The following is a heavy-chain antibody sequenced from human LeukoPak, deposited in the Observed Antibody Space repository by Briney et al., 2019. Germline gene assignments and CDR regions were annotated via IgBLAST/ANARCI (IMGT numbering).Heavy chain of an antibody. CDR3: AKDALRGGTYYYFDY. D-gene: IGHD2-15*01. CDR2: ISYDGSIK. J-gene: IGHJ4*02. CDR1: GFTFNTYD. V-gene: IGHV3-30*18. Sequence: GRSLRLSCAASGFTFNTYDMHWVRQAPGKGLEWVALISYDGSIKYYADSVEGRFTISRDNSKNTLYLQMNSLRGEDTAVYYCAKDALRGGTYYYFDYWGQGTLVTVSS.